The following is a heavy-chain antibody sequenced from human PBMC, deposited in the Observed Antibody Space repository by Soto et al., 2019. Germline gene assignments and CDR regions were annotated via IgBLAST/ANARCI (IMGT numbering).Heavy chain of an antibody. D-gene: IGHD3-10*01. CDR3: ARGMVRGRKQDKPYGMDV. CDR2: INHSGST. J-gene: IGHJ6*02. V-gene: IGHV4-34*01. Sequence: QVQLQQWGAGLLKPSETLSLTCAVYGGSFSGYYWSWIRQPPGKGLEWIGEINHSGSTNYNPSLTSRVTISVDTAKNPFSLKLSSVTAADTAVYYCARGMVRGRKQDKPYGMDVWGQGTTVTVSS. CDR1: GGSFSGYY.